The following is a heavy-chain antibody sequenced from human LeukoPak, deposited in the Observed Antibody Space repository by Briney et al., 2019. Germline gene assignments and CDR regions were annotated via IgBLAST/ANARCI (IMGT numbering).Heavy chain of an antibody. CDR2: ISGSGGST. CDR1: GFTFSSYA. D-gene: IGHD3-22*01. V-gene: IGHV3-23*01. J-gene: IGHJ4*02. Sequence: GGSLRLSCAASGFTFSSYAMSWVRQAPGKGLEWVSAISGSGGSTYYADSVKGRFTNSRDNSKNTLYLQMNSLRAEDTAVYYCAKEVYDSSGYSSGDYWGQGTLVTVSS. CDR3: AKEVYDSSGYSSGDY.